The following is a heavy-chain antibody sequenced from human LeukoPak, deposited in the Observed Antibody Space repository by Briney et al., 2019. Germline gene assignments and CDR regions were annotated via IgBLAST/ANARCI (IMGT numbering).Heavy chain of an antibody. CDR2: IKRDGSEK. CDR1: GFTFSSYW. Sequence: PGGSLRLSCAASGFTFSSYWMSWVRQAPGKGLEWVANIKRDGSEKYYVDSVKGRFTISRDNAKNSLYLQMNSLRAEDTAVYYCASTIVGANYYYYYYMDVWGKGTTVTVSS. J-gene: IGHJ6*03. V-gene: IGHV3-7*01. CDR3: ASTIVGANYYYYYYMDV. D-gene: IGHD1-26*01.